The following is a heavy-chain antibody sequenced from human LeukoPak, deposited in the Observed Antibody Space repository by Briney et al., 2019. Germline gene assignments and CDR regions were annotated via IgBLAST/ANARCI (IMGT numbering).Heavy chain of an antibody. Sequence: SETLSLTCTVSGVSISSGGYYWSWIRQHPGKGLEWIGYIYYSGSTYYNPSLKSRVTISVDTSKNQFSLKLSSVTAADTAVYYCARVHYYGSGTFDYWGQGTLVTVSS. V-gene: IGHV4-31*03. CDR2: IYYSGST. CDR1: GVSISSGGYY. J-gene: IGHJ4*02. D-gene: IGHD3-10*01. CDR3: ARVHYYGSGTFDY.